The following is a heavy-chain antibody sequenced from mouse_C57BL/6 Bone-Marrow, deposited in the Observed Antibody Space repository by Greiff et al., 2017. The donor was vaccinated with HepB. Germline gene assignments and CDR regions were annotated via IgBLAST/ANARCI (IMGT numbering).Heavy chain of an antibody. D-gene: IGHD2-4*01. CDR3: ATYMITTRRRSHWYFDV. V-gene: IGHV1-42*01. J-gene: IGHJ1*03. CDR1: GYSFTGYY. CDR2: INPSTGGT. Sequence: VQLQQSGPELVKPGASVKISCKASGYSFTGYYMNWVKQSPEKSLEWIGEINPSTGGTTYNQKFKAKATLTVDKSSSTAYMQLKSLTSEYSAVYYCATYMITTRRRSHWYFDVWGTGTTVTVSS.